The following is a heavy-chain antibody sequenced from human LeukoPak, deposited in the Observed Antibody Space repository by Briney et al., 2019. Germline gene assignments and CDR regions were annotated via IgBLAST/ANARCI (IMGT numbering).Heavy chain of an antibody. V-gene: IGHV3-30*01. CDR3: ARSTYYYGPGTFYSVGPFDS. CDR2: VSSDGQSD. Sequence: PGASLRLSCVASGFTFRAYALHWVRQAPGQGLDWVAVVSSDGQSDFYSDSVRGRFTISRDNSRDTLYLQMDGLRAADTGLYFCARSTYYYGPGTFYSVGPFDSWGQGTLVTVSS. D-gene: IGHD3-10*01. J-gene: IGHJ4*02. CDR1: GFTFRAYA.